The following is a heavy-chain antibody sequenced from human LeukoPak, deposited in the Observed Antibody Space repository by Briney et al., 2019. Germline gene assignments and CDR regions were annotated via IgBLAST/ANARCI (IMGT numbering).Heavy chain of an antibody. CDR2: IYYTRST. V-gene: IGHV4-39*01. CDR1: GGSISSSSYY. D-gene: IGHD3-22*01. CDR3: ASGVTMIVVVIHGWYFDL. J-gene: IGHJ2*01. Sequence: KSSETLSLTCTVSGGSISSSSYYWGWIRQPPGTGLEWIGSIYYTRSTYYNPSLKSRVTISVDTSKNQFSLKLTSVTAADTAVYYCASGVTMIVVVIHGWYFDLWGRGTLVTVSS.